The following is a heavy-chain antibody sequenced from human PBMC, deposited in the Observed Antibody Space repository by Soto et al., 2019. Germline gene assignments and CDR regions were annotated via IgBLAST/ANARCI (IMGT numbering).Heavy chain of an antibody. Sequence: GGSLRLSCAASGFIFSDYYMTWIRQAPGKGLEWLSCSSNRDRSTYYADSVKDRFVVSKDNAKNLVYLQMNSLRAEDTAVYFCARAWKIEKFGVISMSKGLDVWGQGTTVTVSS. V-gene: IGHV3-11*01. D-gene: IGHD3-3*01. J-gene: IGHJ6*02. CDR2: SSNRDRST. CDR3: ARAWKIEKFGVISMSKGLDV. CDR1: GFIFSDYY.